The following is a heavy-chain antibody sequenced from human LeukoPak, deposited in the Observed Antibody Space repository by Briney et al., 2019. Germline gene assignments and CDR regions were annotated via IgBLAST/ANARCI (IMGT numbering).Heavy chain of an antibody. CDR1: AFTFSTYA. CDR2: IRYDGSNK. J-gene: IGHJ6*03. Sequence: PGGSLRLSCAASAFTFSTYAMSWVRQAPGKGLEWVAFIRYDGSNKYYADSVKGRFTISRDNSKNTLYLQMKSLRAEDTAVYYCAKGGGYEAQYYYYYLDVWGKGTTVTISS. D-gene: IGHD5-12*01. V-gene: IGHV3-30*02. CDR3: AKGGGYEAQYYYYYLDV.